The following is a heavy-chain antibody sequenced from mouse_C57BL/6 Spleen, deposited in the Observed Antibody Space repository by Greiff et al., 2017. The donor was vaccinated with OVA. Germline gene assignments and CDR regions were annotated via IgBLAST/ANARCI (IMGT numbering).Heavy chain of an antibody. CDR1: GYTFTSYW. Sequence: VQLQQPGTELVKPGASVKLSCKASGYTFTSYWMHWVKQRPGQGLEWIGNINPSNGGTNYNEKFKSKATLTVDKPSSTAYMQLSSLTSEDSAVYYCARSNYGSSPWFAYWGQGTLVTVSA. CDR2: INPSNGGT. CDR3: ARSNYGSSPWFAY. J-gene: IGHJ3*01. D-gene: IGHD1-1*01. V-gene: IGHV1-53*01.